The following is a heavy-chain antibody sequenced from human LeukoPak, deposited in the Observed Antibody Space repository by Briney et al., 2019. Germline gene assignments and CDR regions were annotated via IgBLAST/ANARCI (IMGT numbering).Heavy chain of an antibody. CDR2: LDWDDDK. V-gene: IGHV2-70*11. D-gene: IGHD1-7*01. Sequence: SGPALVKPTQTLTLTCTFSGFSLSTSGMCVSWIRQPPGKALEWLARLDWDDDKYYSASLKTRVTISKDTSKNQVVLTMTNMDPVDTATYYCARMGTTYYYFDYWGQGTLVTVSS. CDR1: GFSLSTSGMC. CDR3: ARMGTTYYYFDY. J-gene: IGHJ4*02.